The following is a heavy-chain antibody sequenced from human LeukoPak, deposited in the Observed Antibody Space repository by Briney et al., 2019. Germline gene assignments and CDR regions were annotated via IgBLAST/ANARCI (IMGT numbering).Heavy chain of an antibody. J-gene: IGHJ4*02. CDR2: INNDGGGT. CDR3: AREFYGGNSELDY. Sequence: GGSLRLSCTASGFTFINYWIHWVRQPPGKGLVWVSRINNDGGGTIYADSVKGRFTISRDNAKNSLYLQMNSLRAEDTAVYYCAREFYGGNSELDYWGQGTLVTVSS. V-gene: IGHV3-74*01. D-gene: IGHD4-23*01. CDR1: GFTFINYW.